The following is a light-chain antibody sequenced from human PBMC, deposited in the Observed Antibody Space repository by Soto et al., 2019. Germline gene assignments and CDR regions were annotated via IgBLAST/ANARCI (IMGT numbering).Light chain of an antibody. CDR2: GAS. Sequence: DIVLTQSPGTLAFSPGERANLSCRARQTVVGGYLAWYQQSPGQAPMLLIYGASVRDTGIPDRFSGSESGTDFTLTISRLETEDFAVYYCQQYNGSIKFTFGTGTTVNIK. J-gene: IGKJ3*01. CDR1: QTVVGGY. CDR3: QQYNGSIKFT. V-gene: IGKV3-20*01.